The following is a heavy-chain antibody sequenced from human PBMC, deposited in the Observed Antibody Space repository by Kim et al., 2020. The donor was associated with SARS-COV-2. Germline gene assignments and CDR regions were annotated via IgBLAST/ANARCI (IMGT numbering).Heavy chain of an antibody. J-gene: IGHJ4*02. D-gene: IGHD3-10*01. CDR3: ARHAPGLWAYFDY. Sequence: SETLSLTCIVSGGSISGNNYYWAWIRQPPGKGLEWIGTIYYSGKTYYNPSLKSRVTISVDTSKNQFSLKLKSVTAADTTVYYCARHAPGLWAYFDYWGQGALVTVS. CDR1: GGSISGNNYY. CDR2: IYYSGKT. V-gene: IGHV4-39*01.